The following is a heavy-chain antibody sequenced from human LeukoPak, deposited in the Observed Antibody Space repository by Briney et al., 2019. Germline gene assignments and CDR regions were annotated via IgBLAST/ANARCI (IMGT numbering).Heavy chain of an antibody. CDR2: INPSGGST. CDR3: ARAKAGVVKNYYYMDV. CDR1: GYTFTSYY. Sequence: ASVKVSCKASGYTFTSYYMHWVRQAPGQGLEWMGIINPSGGSTSYAQKFQGRVTMTRDMSTSTVYMELSSLRSEDTAVYYCARAKAGVVKNYYYMDVWGKGTTVTVSS. V-gene: IGHV1-46*01. J-gene: IGHJ6*03. D-gene: IGHD3-22*01.